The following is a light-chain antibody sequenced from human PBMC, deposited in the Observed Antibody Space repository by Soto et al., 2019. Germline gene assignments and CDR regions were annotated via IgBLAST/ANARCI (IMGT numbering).Light chain of an antibody. Sequence: DIVLTQSPGTLSLSPGERATLSCRASQSVSNDYLAWYQQKPGQAPRLLIYAASSRATGIPDRISGSGSGTDFTLTISSLEPEDFAVFYCHQYGTSSFTFGQGTKVDIK. V-gene: IGKV3-20*01. CDR1: QSVSNDY. J-gene: IGKJ2*01. CDR2: AAS. CDR3: HQYGTSSFT.